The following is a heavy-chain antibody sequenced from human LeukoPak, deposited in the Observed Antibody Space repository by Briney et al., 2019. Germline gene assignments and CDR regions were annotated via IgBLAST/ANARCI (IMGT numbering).Heavy chain of an antibody. V-gene: IGHV4-34*01. Sequence: SETLSLTCAVYGVSFSGYYWSWIRQPPGKGLEWIGEINHSGSTNYNPSLKSRATMSVDTSKNQFSLKLSSVTAADTAVYYCARQPLYCSSTSCSMGFDYWGQGTLVTVSS. CDR3: ARQPLYCSSTSCSMGFDY. J-gene: IGHJ4*02. CDR1: GVSFSGYY. D-gene: IGHD2-2*01. CDR2: INHSGST.